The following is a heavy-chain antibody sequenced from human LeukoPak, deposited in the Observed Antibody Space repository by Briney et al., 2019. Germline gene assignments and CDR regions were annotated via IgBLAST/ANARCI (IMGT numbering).Heavy chain of an antibody. J-gene: IGHJ4*02. D-gene: IGHD3-16*01. CDR1: GGTFSKNV. V-gene: IGHV1-69*13. CDR2: IIPFFDVV. CDR3: ARVVWRITSQNTQILDY. Sequence: SVKVSCKASGGTFSKNVVSWVRQAPGQGLEWMGGIIPFFDVVSSAQRFQGRVTITADESTSTAYMELSSLRSEDTAVYYCARVVWRITSQNTQILDYWGQGTLVTVSS.